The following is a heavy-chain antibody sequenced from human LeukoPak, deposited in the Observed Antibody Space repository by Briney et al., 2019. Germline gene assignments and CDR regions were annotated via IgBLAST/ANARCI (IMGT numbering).Heavy chain of an antibody. J-gene: IGHJ4*02. Sequence: AAVKVSCKDSGYTFKNYDINWVRQAAGQGGEWMGWMNPNSGNTGFAQKFQDRVSMTRDTSINTAYMELTSLRSGDTAVYYCARATPGGLHGYSFDYWGQGTVVTVYS. D-gene: IGHD5-24*01. CDR1: GYTFKNYD. V-gene: IGHV1-8*02. CDR3: ARATPGGLHGYSFDY. CDR2: MNPNSGNT.